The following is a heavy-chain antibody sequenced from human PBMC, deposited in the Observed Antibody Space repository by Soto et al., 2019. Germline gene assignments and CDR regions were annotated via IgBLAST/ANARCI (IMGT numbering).Heavy chain of an antibody. CDR2: IYYSGST. V-gene: IGHV4-30-4*02. Sequence: SETLSLTCTVSGGSISSGDYYWSWIRQPPGKGLKWIGYIYYSGSTYYNPSPKSRATISLDTSKNQFSLKLTSVTAADTAVYYCARDKYCSGGSCRKNWFDPWAREPWSPSPQ. CDR3: ARDKYCSGGSCRKNWFDP. CDR1: GGSISSGDYY. J-gene: IGHJ5*02. D-gene: IGHD2-15*01.